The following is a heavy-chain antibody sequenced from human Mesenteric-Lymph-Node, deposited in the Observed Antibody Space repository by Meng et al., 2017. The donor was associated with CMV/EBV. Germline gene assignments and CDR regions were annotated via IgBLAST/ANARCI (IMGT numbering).Heavy chain of an antibody. CDR3: ARDRQLFV. CDR1: GFTFSNAW. D-gene: IGHD6-13*01. V-gene: IGHV3-7*01. Sequence: GESLKISCAASGFTFSNAWMSWVRQAPGRGLEWVANIKQDGTTKYYVASVKGRFTISRDNAKNSLYLQMNSLRAEDTAVYYCARDRQLFVWGQGTTVTVSS. J-gene: IGHJ6*02. CDR2: IKQDGTTK.